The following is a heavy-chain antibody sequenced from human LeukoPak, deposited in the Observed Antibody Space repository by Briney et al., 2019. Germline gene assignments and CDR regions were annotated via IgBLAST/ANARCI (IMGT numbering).Heavy chain of an antibody. D-gene: IGHD6-13*01. Sequence: GASVKVSCKASGGTFTSYDINWVRQATGQGLEWMGWMNPNSGNTGYAQKFQGRVTMTRNTSISTAYMELSSLRSEDTAVYYCARVYSSSWYWFDPWGQGTLVTVSS. CDR3: ARVYSSSWYWFDP. V-gene: IGHV1-8*01. CDR1: GGTFTSYD. CDR2: MNPNSGNT. J-gene: IGHJ5*02.